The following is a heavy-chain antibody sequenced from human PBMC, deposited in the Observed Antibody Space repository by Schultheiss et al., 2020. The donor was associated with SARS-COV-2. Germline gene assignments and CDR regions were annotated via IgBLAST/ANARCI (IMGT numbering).Heavy chain of an antibody. Sequence: SETLSLTCAVYGGSISSYYWSWIRQPPGKGLEWIGYIYYSGSTYYNPSLKSRVTISVDRSKNQFSLKLSSVTAADTAVYYCARDIRGYCSSTSCYNWESDYYYYMDVWGKGTTVTVSS. CDR2: IYYSGST. D-gene: IGHD2-2*02. V-gene: IGHV4-59*12. CDR1: GGSISSYY. CDR3: ARDIRGYCSSTSCYNWESDYYYYMDV. J-gene: IGHJ6*03.